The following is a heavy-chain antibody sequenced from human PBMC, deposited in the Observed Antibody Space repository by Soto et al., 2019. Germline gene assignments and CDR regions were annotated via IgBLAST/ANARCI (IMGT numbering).Heavy chain of an antibody. CDR2: IYYSGST. V-gene: IGHV4-39*01. Sequence: SETLSLTCTVCGGSISSSSYYWGWIRQPPGKGLEWIGSIYYSGSTYYNPSLKSRVTISVDTSKNQFSLKLSSVTAADTAVYYCERHFPIAVAGPVDYWGQGTLVTSPQ. CDR1: GGSISSSSYY. CDR3: ERHFPIAVAGPVDY. J-gene: IGHJ4*02. D-gene: IGHD6-19*01.